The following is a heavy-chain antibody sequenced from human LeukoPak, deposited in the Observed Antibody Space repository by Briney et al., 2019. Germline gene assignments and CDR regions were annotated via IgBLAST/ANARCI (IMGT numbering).Heavy chain of an antibody. D-gene: IGHD4-11*01. V-gene: IGHV4-61*01. J-gene: IGHJ4*02. CDR2: IYYSGST. CDR1: GGSVSSTSYY. Sequence: PSETLSLTCTVSGGSVSSTSYYWSWIRQAPGKGLEWIGYIYYSGSTNYNPSLKSRVTISVDTSENQFSLELSSVTAADTAVYHCARGLLQYYFDYWGQGTLVTVSS. CDR3: ARGLLQYYFDY.